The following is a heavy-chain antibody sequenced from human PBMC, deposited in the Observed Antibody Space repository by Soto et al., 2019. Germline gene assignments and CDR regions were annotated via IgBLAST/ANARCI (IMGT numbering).Heavy chain of an antibody. CDR3: ARDLHPAEATGYSYGYYYFDC. V-gene: IGHV1-46*01. Sequence: GASVKVSCKASGYTFTSYYMHWVRQAPGQGLEWMGIINPSGGSTSYAQKFQGRVTMTRDTSTSTVYMELSSLRSEDTAVYYCARDLHPAEATGYSYGYYYFDCWGQGTLVTVSS. CDR2: INPSGGST. J-gene: IGHJ4*02. D-gene: IGHD5-18*01. CDR1: GYTFTSYY.